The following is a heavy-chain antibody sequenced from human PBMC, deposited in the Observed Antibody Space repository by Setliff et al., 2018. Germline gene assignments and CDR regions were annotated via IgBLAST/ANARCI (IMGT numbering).Heavy chain of an antibody. J-gene: IGHJ4*02. Sequence: ASVKVSCKASGYTFTESIVSWVRQAPGQGLEWMGGISGYNGNTNYAQNLQGRVTITTDPSSRTAYMELRSLRSDDTAVYYCARDTSTRSAASDPSFNFDFWGQGSLVTVSS. CDR2: ISGYNGNT. CDR3: ARDTSTRSAASDPSFNFDF. D-gene: IGHD5-12*01. CDR1: GYTFTESI. V-gene: IGHV1-18*01.